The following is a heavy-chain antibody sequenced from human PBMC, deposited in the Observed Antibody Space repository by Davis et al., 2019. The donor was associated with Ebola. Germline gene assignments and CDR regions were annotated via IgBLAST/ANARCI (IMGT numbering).Heavy chain of an antibody. J-gene: IGHJ3*02. CDR2: IYYSGNT. D-gene: IGHD3-10*01. CDR3: ATTRVVLLWFGELPGPFDI. V-gene: IGHV4-39*07. Sequence: SETLSLTCSVSDGSITSSTYYWGWIRQPPGKGLEWIGTIYYSGNTYYNPSLKSRVTISVDKSKNQFSLKLSSVTAADTAVYYCATTRVVLLWFGELPGPFDIWGQGTMVTVSS. CDR1: DGSITSSTYY.